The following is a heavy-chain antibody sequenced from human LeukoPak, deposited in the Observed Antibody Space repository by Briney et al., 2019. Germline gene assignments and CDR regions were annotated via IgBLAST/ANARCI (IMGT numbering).Heavy chain of an antibody. Sequence: PSETLSLTCAVSGGSISSSNWWSWVRQPPGKGLEWIGEIYHSGSTNYNPSLRSRVTISVDKSKNQFSLKLSSVTAADTAVYYCARHPDSSGWYSYYFDYWGQGTLVTVSS. V-gene: IGHV4-4*02. J-gene: IGHJ4*02. CDR3: ARHPDSSGWYSYYFDY. CDR1: GGSISSSNW. CDR2: IYHSGST. D-gene: IGHD6-19*01.